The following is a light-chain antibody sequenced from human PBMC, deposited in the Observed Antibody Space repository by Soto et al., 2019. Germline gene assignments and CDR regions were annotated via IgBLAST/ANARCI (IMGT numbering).Light chain of an antibody. V-gene: IGLV1-40*01. Sequence: QPVLTQPPSVSGAPGQRVTISCTGSSSNIGAGYDVHWYQQLPGTAPKLLIYGNSNRPSGVPDRFSGSKSGTSASLANTGLQAEDEADYYCQSYDSSLSALFGGGTKVTVL. J-gene: IGLJ3*02. CDR2: GNS. CDR3: QSYDSSLSAL. CDR1: SSNIGAGYD.